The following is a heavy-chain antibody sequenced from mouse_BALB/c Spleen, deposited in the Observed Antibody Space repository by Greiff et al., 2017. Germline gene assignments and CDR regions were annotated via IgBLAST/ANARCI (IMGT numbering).Heavy chain of an antibody. D-gene: IGHD1-1*01. Sequence: QVQLQQSGPELVKPGASVKISCKASGYSFTGYFMNWVKQRPGQGLEWIGEINPSNGRTNYNEKFKSKATLTVDKSSSTAYMQLSSLTSEDSAVYYCARLATTVVHAMDYWGQGTSVTVSS. CDR3: ARLATTVVHAMDY. CDR2: INPSNGRT. J-gene: IGHJ4*01. CDR1: GYSFTGYF. V-gene: IGHV1S81*02.